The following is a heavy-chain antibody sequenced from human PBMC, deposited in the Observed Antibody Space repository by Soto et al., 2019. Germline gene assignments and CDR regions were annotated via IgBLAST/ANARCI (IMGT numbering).Heavy chain of an antibody. J-gene: IGHJ6*03. Sequence: GASVKVSCKASGYTFTSYGISWVRQAPGQGLEWMGWISAYNGNTNYAQKLQGRVTMTTDTSTSTAYMELSSLRSDDTAVYYCARGGRIVVVPAASNYYYYMDVWGKGTTVTVSS. D-gene: IGHD2-2*01. CDR3: ARGGRIVVVPAASNYYYYMDV. V-gene: IGHV1-18*01. CDR1: GYTFTSYG. CDR2: ISAYNGNT.